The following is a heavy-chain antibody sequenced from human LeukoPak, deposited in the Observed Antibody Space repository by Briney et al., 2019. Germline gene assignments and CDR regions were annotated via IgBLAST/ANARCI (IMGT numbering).Heavy chain of an antibody. CDR3: ANDFDY. CDR2: ISGSGDYT. J-gene: IGHJ4*02. Sequence: PAGSLRLSCAASGFTFNNYDMSWVRQAPGKGLEWVSTISGSGDYTYYADSVKGRFTISRDISKNTLYLQMNSLRAEETAVYYCANDFDYWGQGTLVTVSS. CDR1: GFTFNNYD. V-gene: IGHV3-23*01.